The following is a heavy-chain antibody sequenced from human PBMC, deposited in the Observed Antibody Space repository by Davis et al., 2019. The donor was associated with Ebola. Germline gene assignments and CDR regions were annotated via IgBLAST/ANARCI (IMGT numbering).Heavy chain of an antibody. J-gene: IGHJ3*02. CDR2: ISGSGGST. D-gene: IGHD6-19*01. CDR1: GFTFSSYA. Sequence: GKSLKISCAASGFTFSSYAMSWVRQAPGKGLEWVSAISGSGGSTYYADSVKGRFTISRDNSKNTLYLQMNSLRAEDTAVYYCAKDWSSGWPNDAFDIWGQGTMVTVSS. V-gene: IGHV3-23*01. CDR3: AKDWSSGWPNDAFDI.